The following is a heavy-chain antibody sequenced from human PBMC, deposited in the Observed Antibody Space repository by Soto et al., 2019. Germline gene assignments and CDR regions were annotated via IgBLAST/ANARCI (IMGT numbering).Heavy chain of an antibody. CDR1: GYTFTSYG. CDR3: ARGCSSTSCNHITIFGVVIKSETGVGSFDP. J-gene: IGHJ5*02. CDR2: ISAYNGNT. D-gene: IGHD3-3*01. Sequence: ASVKVSCKASGYTFTSYGISWVRQAPGQGLEGMGWISAYNGNTNYAQKLQGRVTMTTDTSTSTAYMELRSLGSDDTAVYYCARGCSSTSCNHITIFGVVIKSETGVGSFDPWGQGTLVTVSS. V-gene: IGHV1-18*01.